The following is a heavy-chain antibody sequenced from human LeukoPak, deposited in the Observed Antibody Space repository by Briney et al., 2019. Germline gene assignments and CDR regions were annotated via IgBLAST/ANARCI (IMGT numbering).Heavy chain of an antibody. CDR3: ARASRIAAAGPNWFDP. D-gene: IGHD6-13*01. J-gene: IGHJ5*02. CDR2: IIPIFGTA. CDR1: GGTFSSYA. V-gene: IGHV1-69*01. Sequence: SVKVSCKASGGTFSSYAISWVRQAPGQGLEWMGGIIPIFGTANYAQKFQGRVTITADESTSTAYMELSGLRSEDTAVYYCARASRIAAAGPNWFDPWGQGTLVTVSS.